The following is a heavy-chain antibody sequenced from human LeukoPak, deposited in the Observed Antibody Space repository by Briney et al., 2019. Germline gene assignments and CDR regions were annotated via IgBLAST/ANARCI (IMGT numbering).Heavy chain of an antibody. CDR2: INSDGSST. CDR3: TTIPTTVTTFDY. J-gene: IGHJ4*02. D-gene: IGHD4-17*01. Sequence: GGTLRLPCAASGFTFSSYWMHWVRQAPGKGLVWVSRINSDGSSTSYADSVKGRFTISRDNAKNTLYLQMNSLRAEDTAVYYCTTIPTTVTTFDYWGQGTLATVSS. CDR1: GFTFSSYW. V-gene: IGHV3-74*01.